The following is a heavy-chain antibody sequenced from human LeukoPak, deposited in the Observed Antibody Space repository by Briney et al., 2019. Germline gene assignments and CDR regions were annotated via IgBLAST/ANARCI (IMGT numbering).Heavy chain of an antibody. CDR2: IYPGDSDT. D-gene: IGHD2-2*01. CDR3: ARHKGGQLLIFDP. V-gene: IGHV5-51*01. Sequence: GESLKISCKGSEYSFTSYWNGWVLQMPGKGLEWMGIIYPGDSDTRYSPSFQGQVTISADKSISTAYLQWSSLKASDTAMYYCARHKGGQLLIFDPWGQGPLVTVSS. J-gene: IGHJ5*02. CDR1: EYSFTSYW.